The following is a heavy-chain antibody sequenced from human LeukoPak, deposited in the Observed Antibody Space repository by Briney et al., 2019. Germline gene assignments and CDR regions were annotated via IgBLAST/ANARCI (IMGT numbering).Heavy chain of an antibody. CDR2: IYPGDSEI. CDR3: ARLTGNRAVKYYYYYGMDV. V-gene: IGHV5-51*01. D-gene: IGHD3-3*01. Sequence: GESLKISCKGSGSSFTSNWIGWVRQMPGKGLECMGMIYPGDSEIRYSPSFQGHITISADKSISTAYLQWSSLKASDTAMYYCARLTGNRAVKYYYYYGMDVWGQGTTVTVSS. J-gene: IGHJ6*02. CDR1: GSSFTSNW.